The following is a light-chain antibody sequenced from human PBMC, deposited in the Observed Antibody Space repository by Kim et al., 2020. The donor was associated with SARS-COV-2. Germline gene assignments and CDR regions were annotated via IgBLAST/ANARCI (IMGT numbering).Light chain of an antibody. J-gene: IGLJ2*01. V-gene: IGLV2-23*01. CDR2: NYS. Sequence: GQSNTILSSGTSSGVMSYNPVSCYQQHPRTAPQLLICNYSTRPAGLANRFAGSTAGTASSLTIGGLQAEDEADYYCCSDASSSTVVFGGGTQLTVL. CDR3: CSDASSSTVV. CDR1: SSGVMSYNP.